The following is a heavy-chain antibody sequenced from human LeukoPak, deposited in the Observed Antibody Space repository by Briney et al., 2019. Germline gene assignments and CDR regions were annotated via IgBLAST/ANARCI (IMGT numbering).Heavy chain of an antibody. V-gene: IGHV4-4*07. Sequence: SETLSLTCTVSGGSISSYYWSWIRQPAGKGLEWLGRIYTSGSTNYNPSLKSRVTMSVDTSKNQFSLKLSSVTAADTAVYYCAGGYYYDSSGYRFDYWGQGTLVTVSS. J-gene: IGHJ4*02. D-gene: IGHD3-22*01. CDR1: GGSISSYY. CDR3: AGGYYYDSSGYRFDY. CDR2: IYTSGST.